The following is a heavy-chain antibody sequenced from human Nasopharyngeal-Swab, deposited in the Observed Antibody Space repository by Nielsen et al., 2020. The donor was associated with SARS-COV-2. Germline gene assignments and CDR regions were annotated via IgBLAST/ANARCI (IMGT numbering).Heavy chain of an antibody. CDR3: ARDINYYDSSGLDY. J-gene: IGHJ4*02. CDR1: GFTFSSYE. V-gene: IGHV3-48*03. Sequence: GESLKISCAASGFTFSSYEMNWVRQAPGKGLEWVSYISSSGSTIYYADSVKGRFTISRDNAKNSLYLQMNSLRAEDTALYHCARDINYYDSSGLDYWGQGTLVTVSS. D-gene: IGHD3-22*01. CDR2: ISSSGSTI.